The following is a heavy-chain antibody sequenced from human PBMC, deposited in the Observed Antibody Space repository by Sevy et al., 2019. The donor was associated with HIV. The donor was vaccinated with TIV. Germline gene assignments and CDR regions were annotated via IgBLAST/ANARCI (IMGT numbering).Heavy chain of an antibody. J-gene: IGHJ6*02. D-gene: IGHD2-15*01. Sequence: GGSLGLSCAASGFTFSSYGMHWVRQAPGKGLEWVAVIWYDGSNKYYADSVKGRFTISRDNSKNTLYLQMNSLRAEDTAVYYCARDGGYCSGGSCYGYYYYGMDVWGQGTTVTVSS. V-gene: IGHV3-33*01. CDR1: GFTFSSYG. CDR3: ARDGGYCSGGSCYGYYYYGMDV. CDR2: IWYDGSNK.